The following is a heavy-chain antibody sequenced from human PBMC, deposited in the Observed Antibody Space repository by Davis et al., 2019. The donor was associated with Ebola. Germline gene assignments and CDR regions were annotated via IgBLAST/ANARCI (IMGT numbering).Heavy chain of an antibody. CDR1: GFTFCGSA. Sequence: GESLKISCAASGFTFCGSAMHWVRQASGKGLEWVGRIRSKANSYATAYAASVKGRFTISRDDSKNTAYLQMNSLKTEDTAVYYCTSSAVAGTYDYWGQGTLVTVSS. D-gene: IGHD6-19*01. V-gene: IGHV3-73*01. J-gene: IGHJ4*02. CDR2: IRSKANSYAT. CDR3: TSSAVAGTYDY.